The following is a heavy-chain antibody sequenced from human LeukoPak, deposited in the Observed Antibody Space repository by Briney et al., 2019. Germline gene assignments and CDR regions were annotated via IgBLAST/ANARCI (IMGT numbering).Heavy chain of an antibody. D-gene: IGHD6-19*01. CDR2: INPNSGGT. Sequence: GASVKVSCKASGYTFTGYYMHWVRQAPGQGLEWMGWINPNSGGTNYAQKFQGRVTMTRDTSISTAYMELSRLRSDDTAVYYCAREDGYSSGGRTIDYWGQGTLVTVSS. J-gene: IGHJ4*02. CDR3: AREDGYSSGGRTIDY. CDR1: GYTFTGYY. V-gene: IGHV1-2*02.